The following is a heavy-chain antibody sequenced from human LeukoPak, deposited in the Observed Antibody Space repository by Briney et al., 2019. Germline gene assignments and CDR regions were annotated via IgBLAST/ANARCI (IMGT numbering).Heavy chain of an antibody. V-gene: IGHV1-8*01. CDR3: ARARGYSYGPYFDY. D-gene: IGHD5-18*01. CDR1: GYTFTSYD. CDR2: MNPNSGNT. Sequence: ASVKVSCKASGYTFTSYDINWVRQATGQGLEWMGWMNPNSGNTGYAQKFQGRVTMTRNTSISTAYMELSSLRSEDTAVYYCARARGYSYGPYFDYWAREPWSPSPQ. J-gene: IGHJ4*02.